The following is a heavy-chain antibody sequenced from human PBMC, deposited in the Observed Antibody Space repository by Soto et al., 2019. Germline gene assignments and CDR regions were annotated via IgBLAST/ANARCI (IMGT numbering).Heavy chain of an antibody. J-gene: IGHJ4*02. CDR3: ARDRFGSWTFDY. V-gene: IGHV1-46*01. Sequence: QVQLVQSGAEVREPGASVKVSCKASGYNFASNHMHWVRQIPGQGLEWMGIINPTDESTSYAQKFRGRVTLTRDTPTNTDYMELSGPTSEDTAVYYCARDRFGSWTFDYWGQGTLVTVSS. CDR1: GYNFASNH. CDR2: INPTDEST. D-gene: IGHD6-13*01.